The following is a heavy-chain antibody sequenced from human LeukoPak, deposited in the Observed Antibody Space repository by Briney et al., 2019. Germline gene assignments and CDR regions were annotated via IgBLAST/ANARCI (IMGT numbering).Heavy chain of an antibody. V-gene: IGHV3-7*01. J-gene: IGHJ4*02. CDR3: ARDGGRREDY. CDR1: SSSTYY. CDR2: IDPDGSHQ. Sequence: SSSTYYWGWVRQAPGKGLEWVANIDPDGSHQYYVDSVKGRFTTSKDNAKNSLYLQMNSLRAEDTAVYYCARDGGRREDYWGQGALVTVSS. D-gene: IGHD2-15*01.